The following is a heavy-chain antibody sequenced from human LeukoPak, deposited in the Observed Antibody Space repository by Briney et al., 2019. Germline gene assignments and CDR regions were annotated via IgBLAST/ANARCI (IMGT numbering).Heavy chain of an antibody. CDR3: ARLYSSTWENYFDY. J-gene: IGHJ4*02. D-gene: IGHD6-13*01. Sequence: GGSLRLSCAASGFTFSSYWMSWVRQAPGKGLEWVSGISGSGGSTYYADSVKGRFTISRDNSKNTLYVQMNSLRAEDTAVYYCARLYSSTWENYFDYWGQGTLVTVSS. V-gene: IGHV3-23*01. CDR2: ISGSGGST. CDR1: GFTFSSYW.